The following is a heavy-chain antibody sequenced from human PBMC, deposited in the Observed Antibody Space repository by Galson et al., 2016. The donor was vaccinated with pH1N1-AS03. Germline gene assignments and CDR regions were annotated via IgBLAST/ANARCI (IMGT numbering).Heavy chain of an antibody. CDR3: AHSRVAVEASGALDV. V-gene: IGHV2-5*01. Sequence: PALVKPTQTLTLTCTVTGFSLTTMREGVGWIRQPPGKALEWLALIYWNEDKRFSQSLKNRLTITKDTPKNEVVLTMTNMDPADTGTYYCAHSRVAVEASGALDVWGQGTTVTVSS. CDR2: IYWNEDK. CDR1: GFSLTTMREG. D-gene: IGHD6-19*01. J-gene: IGHJ3*01.